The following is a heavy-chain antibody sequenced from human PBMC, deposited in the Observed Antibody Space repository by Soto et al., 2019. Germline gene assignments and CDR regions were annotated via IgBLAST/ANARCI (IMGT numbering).Heavy chain of an antibody. CDR2: INHSGST. CDR1: GGYCGGYD. Sequence: SETMSLTCGVDGGYCGGYDWSWIRQPPGKGLEWIGEINHSGSTNYNPSLKSRVTISVDTSKNQFSLKLSSVTAADTAVYYCARSSHPLSIAAPRPNWFDPWGQGTLVTVSS. V-gene: IGHV4-34*01. D-gene: IGHD6-6*01. CDR3: ARSSHPLSIAAPRPNWFDP. J-gene: IGHJ5*02.